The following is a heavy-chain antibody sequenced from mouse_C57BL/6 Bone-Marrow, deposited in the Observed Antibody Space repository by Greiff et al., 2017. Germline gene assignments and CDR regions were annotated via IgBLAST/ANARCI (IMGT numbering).Heavy chain of an antibody. CDR2: ISNGGGST. J-gene: IGHJ4*01. CDR1: GFTFSDYY. Sequence: EVHLVESGGGLVQPGGSLKLSCAASGFTFSDYYMYWVRQTPERRLEWVANISNGGGSTNYQDKVKGRFTISRDNAKNTVYLQMSRLKSEDTAMYYCARGYPGKGDMDYWGQGTSVTVSS. V-gene: IGHV5-12*01. D-gene: IGHD3-1*01. CDR3: ARGYPGKGDMDY.